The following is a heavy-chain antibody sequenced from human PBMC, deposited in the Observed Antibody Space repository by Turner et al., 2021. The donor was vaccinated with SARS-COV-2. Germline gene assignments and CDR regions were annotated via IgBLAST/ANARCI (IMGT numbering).Heavy chain of an antibody. Sequence: EVQLVESGGGLSQPGGSLRLSCPASGFTVSSNYMSWVRQAPWKGLEWVSVIYSGGSTYYAATVKGRFTISRDNSKNTLYLQMNSLRAEDTAVYYCARGYSSGWYQRGAFDIWGQGTMVTVSS. CDR2: IYSGGST. CDR3: ARGYSSGWYQRGAFDI. D-gene: IGHD6-19*01. CDR1: GFTVSSNY. J-gene: IGHJ3*02. V-gene: IGHV3-53*01.